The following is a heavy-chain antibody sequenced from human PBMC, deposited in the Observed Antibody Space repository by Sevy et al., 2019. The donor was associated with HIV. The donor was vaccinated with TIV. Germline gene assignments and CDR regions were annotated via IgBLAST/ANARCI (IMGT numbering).Heavy chain of an antibody. Sequence: GGSLRLSCAASGFTFANYSMSWVRQAPGKGLEWVSTFSFGCGRINYADSVTGRFTISRDDSKNTLFLQMNSLRAEDTATYFCAREGCTQPHDYWGQGTLVTVSS. CDR3: AREGCTQPHDY. CDR1: GFTFANYS. D-gene: IGHD2-8*01. CDR2: FSFGCGRI. J-gene: IGHJ4*02. V-gene: IGHV3-23*01.